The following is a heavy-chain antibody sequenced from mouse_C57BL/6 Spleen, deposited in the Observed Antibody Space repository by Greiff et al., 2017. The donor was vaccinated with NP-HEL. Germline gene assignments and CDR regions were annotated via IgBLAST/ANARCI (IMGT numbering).Heavy chain of an antibody. J-gene: IGHJ3*01. CDR3: TRERDYYGSSYWFAY. CDR1: GYTFTDYE. D-gene: IGHD1-1*01. V-gene: IGHV1-15*01. CDR2: IDPETGGT. Sequence: VKLQESGAELVRPGASVTLSCKASGYTFTDYEMHWVKQTPVHGLEWIGAIDPETGGTAYNQKFKGKAILTADKSSSTAYMELRSLTSEDSAVYYCTRERDYYGSSYWFAYWGQGTLVTVSA.